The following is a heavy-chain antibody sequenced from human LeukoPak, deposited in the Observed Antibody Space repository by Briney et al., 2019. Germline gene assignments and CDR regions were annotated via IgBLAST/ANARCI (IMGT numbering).Heavy chain of an antibody. Sequence: TGGSLRLSCAASGFTFNSYAMSWVRQAPGKGVEWVSAISGSGGSAYYADSVKGRFTISRDNSKNTLYLQMNSLRAEDTAVYYCSEHMLRGVLDAFDIWGQGTMVTVSS. D-gene: IGHD3-10*01. V-gene: IGHV3-23*01. CDR3: SEHMLRGVLDAFDI. CDR1: GFTFNSYA. CDR2: ISGSGGSA. J-gene: IGHJ3*02.